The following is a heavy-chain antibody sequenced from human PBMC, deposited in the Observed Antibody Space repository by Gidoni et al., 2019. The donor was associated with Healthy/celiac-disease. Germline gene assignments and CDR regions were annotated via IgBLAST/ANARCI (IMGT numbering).Heavy chain of an antibody. CDR3: ARDRHDFWSGYYQTLYYYYGMDV. J-gene: IGHJ6*02. CDR1: GFTFSDYY. V-gene: IGHV3-11*01. CDR2: ISSSGSTI. D-gene: IGHD3-3*01. Sequence: QVQLVESGGGLVKPGGSLRLSCAASGFTFSDYYMSWIRQAPGKGLEWVSDISSSGSTIYDADSVKGRFTISRDNAKNSLYLQMNSLRAEDTAVYYCARDRHDFWSGYYQTLYYYYGMDVWGQGTTVTVSS.